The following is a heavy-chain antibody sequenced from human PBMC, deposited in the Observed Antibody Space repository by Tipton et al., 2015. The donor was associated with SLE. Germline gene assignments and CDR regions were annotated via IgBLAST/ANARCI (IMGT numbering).Heavy chain of an antibody. D-gene: IGHD3-22*01. CDR2: IYHSGST. Sequence: TLSLTCAVSGGSISSSNWWSWVRQPPGKGLEWIGEIYHSGSTNYNPSLKSRVTISVDKSKNQFSLKLSSVTAADTAVYYCARDLNYYDSSGYYPRGAFDIWGQRTIVTVSS. CDR1: GGSISSSNW. CDR3: ARDLNYYDSSGYYPRGAFDI. J-gene: IGHJ3*02. V-gene: IGHV4-4*02.